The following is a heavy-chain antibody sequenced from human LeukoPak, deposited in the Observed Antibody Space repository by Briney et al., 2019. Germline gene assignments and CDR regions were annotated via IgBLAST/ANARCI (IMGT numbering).Heavy chain of an antibody. V-gene: IGHV3-33*01. Sequence: PGGSLRLSCAASGFSFSAYGVRWVRQAPGKGLEWVAVMWYDGSNKYYADSVKGRFTISRDNSKNTLYLQMNSLRAEDTAVYYCARALAQQWLVSILPGYWGQGTLVTVSS. CDR3: ARALAQQWLVSILPGY. CDR2: MWYDGSNK. D-gene: IGHD6-19*01. CDR1: GFSFSAYG. J-gene: IGHJ4*02.